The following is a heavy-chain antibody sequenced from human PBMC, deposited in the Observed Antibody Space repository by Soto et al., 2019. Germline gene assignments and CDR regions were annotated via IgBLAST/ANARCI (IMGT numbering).Heavy chain of an antibody. J-gene: IGHJ6*03. CDR2: ISSSSSYI. CDR3: AREEYYDFWSGSDALAQGALGGYYYYYMDV. V-gene: IGHV3-21*01. D-gene: IGHD3-3*01. Sequence: GGSLRLSCAASGFTFSSYSMNWVRQAPGKGLEWVSSISSSSSYIYYADSVKGRFTISRDNAKNSLYLQMNSLRAEDTAVYYCAREEYYDFWSGSDALAQGALGGYYYYYMDVWGKGTTVTVSS. CDR1: GFTFSSYS.